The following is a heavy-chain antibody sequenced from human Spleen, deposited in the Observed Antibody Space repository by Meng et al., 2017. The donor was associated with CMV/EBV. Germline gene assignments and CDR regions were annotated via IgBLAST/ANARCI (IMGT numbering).Heavy chain of an antibody. CDR1: TCSSYA. CDR3: ARARRLCTSFTCQGELDP. V-gene: IGHV1-69*10. D-gene: IGHD2-2*01. J-gene: IGHJ5*02. CDR2: TIPVLNMT. Sequence: TCSSYAISWVRQATGQGLEWMGATIPVLNMTRNAHKFQDRVTLLADKYTNTAYMELSRLGSDDTAVYYCARARRLCTSFTCQGELDPWGQGTLVTVSS.